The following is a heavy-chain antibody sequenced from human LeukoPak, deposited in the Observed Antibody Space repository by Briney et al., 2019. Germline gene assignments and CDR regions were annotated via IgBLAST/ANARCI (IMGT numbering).Heavy chain of an antibody. V-gene: IGHV3-21*01. D-gene: IGHD2/OR15-2a*01. CDR2: ISSSSSYI. CDR3: ASASTYEQGFDY. Sequence: GGSLRLSCAASGFTLSNYSMNWVRQAPGKGLEWVSSISSSSSYIYYADSVKGRFTISRDNAKNSLYLQINSLRVEDTAIYYCASASTYEQGFDYWGQGTLVTVSS. CDR1: GFTLSNYS. J-gene: IGHJ4*02.